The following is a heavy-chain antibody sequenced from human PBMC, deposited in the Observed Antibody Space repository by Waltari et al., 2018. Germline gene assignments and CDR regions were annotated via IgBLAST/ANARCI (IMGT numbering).Heavy chain of an antibody. D-gene: IGHD4-17*01. J-gene: IGHJ3*02. CDR3: AREMTAVRGDASDI. CDR1: GFSFSHYE. CDR2: MEQRGGQI. V-gene: IGHV3-48*03. Sequence: EVQLVESGGGLVQPGGSLRLSCTASGFSFSHYEMHWVRQAPGKGLEWFSYMEQRGGQIFYAVSVLGRFTISRDNARNSLYLQMNNLRAEDTALYYCAREMTAVRGDASDIWGQGTMVTVSP.